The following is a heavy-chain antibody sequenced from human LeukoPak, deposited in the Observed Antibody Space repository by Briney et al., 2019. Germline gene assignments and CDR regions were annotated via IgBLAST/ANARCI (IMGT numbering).Heavy chain of an antibody. CDR1: GFTFSSYG. J-gene: IGHJ6*04. V-gene: IGHV3-30*18. D-gene: IGHD3-10*01. Sequence: GGSLRLSCAASGFTFSSYGMHWVRQAPGRGLEWVSVISYDGSNKYYADSVKGRFTISRDNSKNTLYLQMNSLRAEDTAVYYCAKGYYGSGSYVLMDVWGKGTTVTVSS. CDR3: AKGYYGSGSYVLMDV. CDR2: ISYDGSNK.